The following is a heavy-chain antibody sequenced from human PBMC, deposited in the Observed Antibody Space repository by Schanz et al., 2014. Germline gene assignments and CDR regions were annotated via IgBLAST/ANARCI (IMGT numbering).Heavy chain of an antibody. CDR1: GFTFSSYC. CDR3: AKAGSGWSTAGYYY. Sequence: EVKLLESGGHLVQPGGSLRLSCAASGFTFSSYCINWVRQAPGKGLEWVSGISDNGISTYYADSVKGRFSISRENSKSILYLQMNSLRAEDTAVYYCAKAGSGWSTAGYYYWGQGTLVAVSS. J-gene: IGHJ4*02. V-gene: IGHV3-23*01. D-gene: IGHD6-19*01. CDR2: ISDNGIST.